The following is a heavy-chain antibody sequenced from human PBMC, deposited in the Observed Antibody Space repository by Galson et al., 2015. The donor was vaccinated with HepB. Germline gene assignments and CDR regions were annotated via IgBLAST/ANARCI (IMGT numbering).Heavy chain of an antibody. D-gene: IGHD5-18*01. CDR3: VRDSVDTALVIDY. CDR1: GYTFNIYG. CDR2: ISAYDGKT. J-gene: IGHJ4*02. Sequence: SVKVSCKASGYTFNIYGISWMRQAPGQGLEWMGWISAYDGKTHYAQKFQGRVTMTTDASSGTAYMELRSLRSDDTAVYYCVRDSVDTALVIDYWGQGTLVTVSS. V-gene: IGHV1-18*01.